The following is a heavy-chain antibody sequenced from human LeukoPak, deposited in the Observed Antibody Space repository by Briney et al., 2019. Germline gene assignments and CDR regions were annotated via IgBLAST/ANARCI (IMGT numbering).Heavy chain of an antibody. CDR1: GFTFSGYA. J-gene: IGHJ4*02. V-gene: IGHV3-23*01. Sequence: GGSLRLSCATSGFTFSGYAMNWVRQAPGKGLEWVSGISGSGITYYPNSVEGRFTISRDNSKNTLYLQMDSLRAEDTAVYYCAKGSGGSCYSGIDYWGQGTLVTVSS. CDR3: AKGSGGSCYSGIDY. D-gene: IGHD2-15*01. CDR2: ISGSGIT.